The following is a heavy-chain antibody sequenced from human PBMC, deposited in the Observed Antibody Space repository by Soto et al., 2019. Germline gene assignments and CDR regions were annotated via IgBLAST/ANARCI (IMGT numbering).Heavy chain of an antibody. CDR2: ISTYNGNT. Sequence: QVQLVQSGAEVKKPGASVKVSCKASGYTFTSYDLSSLRQAPGQGLEWMGWISTYNGNTNYAQKIQGTVTITTDTATSTDCMELRRLRCDDTAVYYCVSGGHPIDAWDQGTLFTVSS. D-gene: IGHD3-3*01. V-gene: IGHV1-18*01. J-gene: IGHJ4*02. CDR1: GYTFTSYD. CDR3: VSGGHPIDA.